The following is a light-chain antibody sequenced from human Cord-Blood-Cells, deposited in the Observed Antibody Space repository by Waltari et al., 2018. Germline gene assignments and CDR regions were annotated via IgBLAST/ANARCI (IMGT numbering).Light chain of an antibody. J-gene: IGLJ3*02. Sequence: QSALTQPASVSGSPGQSITISCTGTSSAVVSYNLVSWYQQHPGKAPTPLIYGGSTRPSGVCNRFSGSKSGNTASLTISGLQAGDEADYYCCSYAGSSTLVFGGGTKLTVL. CDR2: GGS. V-gene: IGLV2-23*01. CDR3: CSYAGSSTLV. CDR1: SSAVVSYNL.